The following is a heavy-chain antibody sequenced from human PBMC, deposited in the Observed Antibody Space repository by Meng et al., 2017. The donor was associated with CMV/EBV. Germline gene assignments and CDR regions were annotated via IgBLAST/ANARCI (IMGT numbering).Heavy chain of an antibody. J-gene: IGHJ4*02. D-gene: IGHD4-17*01. CDR3: ARDYGDLRQDY. V-gene: IGHV4-39*06. Sequence: RLQLQESGPGLVKPSGTLSLTCTVSGGSISSSSYYWGWIRQPPGKGLEWIGSIYYSGSTYYNPSLKSRVTISVDTSKNQFSLKLSSVTAADTAVYYCARDYGDLRQDYWGQGTLVTVSS. CDR2: IYYSGST. CDR1: GGSISSSSYY.